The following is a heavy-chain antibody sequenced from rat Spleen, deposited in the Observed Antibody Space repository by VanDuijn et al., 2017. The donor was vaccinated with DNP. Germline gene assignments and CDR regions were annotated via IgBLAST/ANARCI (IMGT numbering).Heavy chain of an antibody. CDR3: VMEDRGMDA. J-gene: IGHJ4*01. CDR2: INKVSRPI. CDR1: GFNFNDYW. Sequence: EVKLVESGGGLVQPGRSLKLSCAASGFNFNDYWMGWVRQAPGKGLEWIGEINKVSRPIKYSTSLKEKFTVFRDNVENTLYLEMNKLGYEDTAIDDCVMEDRGMDAWGQGASVTVSS. V-gene: IGHV4-2*01. D-gene: IGHD1-11*01.